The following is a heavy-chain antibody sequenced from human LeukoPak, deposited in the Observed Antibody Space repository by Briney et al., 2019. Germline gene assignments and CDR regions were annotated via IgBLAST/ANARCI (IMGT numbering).Heavy chain of an antibody. CDR1: GFRFEDYA. J-gene: IGHJ4*02. D-gene: IGHD1-26*01. Sequence: PGGSLRLSCAASGFRFEDYAMHWVRQAPGKGLEWVSLIGWDGTNIYHADSVKGRFTISRDNSKNSLYLQMNSLRAEDTALYYCAKDMGVAATGSFEYWGQGTLVTVSS. CDR3: AKDMGVAATGSFEY. CDR2: IGWDGTNI. V-gene: IGHV3-43D*03.